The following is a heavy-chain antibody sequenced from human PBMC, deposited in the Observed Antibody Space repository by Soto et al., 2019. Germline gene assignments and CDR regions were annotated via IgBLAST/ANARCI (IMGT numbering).Heavy chain of an antibody. CDR3: ARQAYFGSGTYYSDY. D-gene: IGHD3-10*01. Sequence: GESLKISCKASGYNLISYWIAWVRQMPGKGLEWMGIIYPGDSDATYSPSFEGQVTFSVDKSITTAYLQWISLKASDTAMYYCARQAYFGSGTYYSDYWGQGTQVTVSS. CDR2: IYPGDSDA. J-gene: IGHJ4*02. CDR1: GYNLISYW. V-gene: IGHV5-51*01.